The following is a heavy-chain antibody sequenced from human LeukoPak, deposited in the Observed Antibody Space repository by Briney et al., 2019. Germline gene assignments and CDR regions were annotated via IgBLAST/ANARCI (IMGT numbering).Heavy chain of an antibody. D-gene: IGHD6-25*01. CDR1: GYTLTELS. J-gene: IGHJ5*02. CDR3: ATVLYSTGWWFDP. CDR2: FDPEDGGT. Sequence: GASVKVSCKVSGYTLTELSMHWVRQAPGKGLEWMGGFDPEDGGTIYAQKFQGRVTMTEDTSTDTAYMELSSLRSEDTAVYYCATVLYSTGWWFDPWGQGTLVTVSS. V-gene: IGHV1-24*01.